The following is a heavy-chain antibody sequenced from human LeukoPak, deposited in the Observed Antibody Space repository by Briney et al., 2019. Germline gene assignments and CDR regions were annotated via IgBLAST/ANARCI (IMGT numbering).Heavy chain of an antibody. V-gene: IGHV3-66*01. CDR1: GFTVSSNY. CDR2: IFSDGST. D-gene: IGHD3-22*01. CDR3: ARSLYSDSGGYYSDAFHV. J-gene: IGHJ3*01. Sequence: GGSLRLSCAASGFTVSSNYMNWVRQAPGKGLQWVSIIFSDGSTYYAGSVKGRSTISRDNSKNTLHLQMNSLRAEDTAVYYCARSLYSDSGGYYSDAFHVWGQGTMVTVSS.